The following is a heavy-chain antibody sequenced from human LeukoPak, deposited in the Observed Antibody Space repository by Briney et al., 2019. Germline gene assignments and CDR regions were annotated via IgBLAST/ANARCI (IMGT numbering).Heavy chain of an antibody. CDR1: GYTFTSYG. J-gene: IGHJ6*03. D-gene: IGHD3-22*01. CDR2: ISAYNGNT. Sequence: ASVKVSCKASGYTFTSYGISWVRQAPGQGLEWMGWISAYNGNTNYAQKLQGRVTMTTDTSTSTAYMELRSLRSDDTAVYYCARDPRYDSSGYYYYYYYMDVWGKGTTVTVSS. CDR3: ARDPRYDSSGYYYYYYYMDV. V-gene: IGHV1-18*01.